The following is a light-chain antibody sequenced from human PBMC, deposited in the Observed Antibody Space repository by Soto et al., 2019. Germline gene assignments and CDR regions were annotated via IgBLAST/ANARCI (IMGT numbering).Light chain of an antibody. CDR2: SNY. J-gene: IGLJ3*02. CDR1: SSNIESNT. V-gene: IGLV1-44*01. Sequence: QSVLTQPPSASGTPGQRVTISCSGSSSNIESNTVTWYQQLPGTAPKLVIYSNYDRPSGVPDRFSGSTSGTSASLVIRGLQSEDEADYYCSSYTSSSPVWVFGGGTQLTVL. CDR3: SSYTSSSPVWV.